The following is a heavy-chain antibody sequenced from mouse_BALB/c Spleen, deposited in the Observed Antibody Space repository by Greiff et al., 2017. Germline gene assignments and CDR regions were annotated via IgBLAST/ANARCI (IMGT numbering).Heavy chain of an antibody. Sequence: QVQLQQSGAELVRPGVSVKLSCKGSGYTFTDYAMHWVKQSHAKSLEWIGVISTYYGDASYNQKFKGKATMTVDKSSSTAYMELARLTSEDSAIYYCARDWSGPAWFAYWGQGTLVTVSA. J-gene: IGHJ3*01. V-gene: IGHV1S137*01. CDR1: GYTFTDYA. D-gene: IGHD4-1*01. CDR2: ISTYYGDA. CDR3: ARDWSGPAWFAY.